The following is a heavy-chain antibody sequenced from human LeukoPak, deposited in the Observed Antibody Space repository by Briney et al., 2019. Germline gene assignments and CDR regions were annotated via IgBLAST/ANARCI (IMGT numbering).Heavy chain of an antibody. CDR3: AKDFSGYYFDY. J-gene: IGHJ4*02. Sequence: GRSLRLSCAASGFTFDDYAMHWVRQAPGKGLEWVSGISWNSGSIGYADSVKGRFTISRDNAKNSLYLQMNSLRAEDTALYYCAKDFSGYYFDYWGQGTLATVSS. CDR1: GFTFDDYA. CDR2: ISWNSGSI. V-gene: IGHV3-9*01.